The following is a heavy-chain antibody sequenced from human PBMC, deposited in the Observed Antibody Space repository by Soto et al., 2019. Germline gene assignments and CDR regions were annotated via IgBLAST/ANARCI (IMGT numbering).Heavy chain of an antibody. CDR2: MNPNSGNT. V-gene: IGHV1-8*02. D-gene: IGHD2-15*01. CDR3: ARGLTYCSGVNCYSSDYFDS. Sequence: QVQMVQSGAEVKKPGASVKVSCKASGYTLTSHDINWVRQAAGQGREWMGWMNPNSGNTDYTQKFQGRVTMTRDTSISKAYMELSSLRSEDTAVYYCARGLTYCSGVNCYSSDYFDSWGQGTLVTVSS. CDR1: GYTLTSHD. J-gene: IGHJ4*02.